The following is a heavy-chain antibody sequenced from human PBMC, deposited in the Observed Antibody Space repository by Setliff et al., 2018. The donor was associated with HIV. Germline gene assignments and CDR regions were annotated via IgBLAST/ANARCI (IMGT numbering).Heavy chain of an antibody. D-gene: IGHD2-21*02. V-gene: IGHV4-34*01. Sequence: PSETLSLTCSVYGTSFSDNYWSWVRQSPGKGLEWIGEMNQSGTTNYNPSLKSRVTMSIDTSERQFSLKLTSVTAADTAVYYCVRCYCCVSGACYRADYWGQGTMVTVPQ. CDR2: MNQSGTT. CDR1: GTSFSDNY. J-gene: IGHJ4*02. CDR3: VRCYCCVSGACYRADY.